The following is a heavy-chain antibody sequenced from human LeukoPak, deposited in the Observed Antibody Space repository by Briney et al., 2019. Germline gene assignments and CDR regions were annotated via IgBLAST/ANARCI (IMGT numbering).Heavy chain of an antibody. D-gene: IGHD3-10*01. CDR2: IYYSGST. CDR1: GGTISSGDYH. J-gene: IGHJ6*02. Sequence: PSETLSVTCTVSGGTISSGDYHRRWIRQPPGKGLVGIGYIYYSGSTYYNRSLKSRVTISVDKSKNQFSLKLSSVTAADTAVYYCARDRKSITMVRGLTSAFSYYGMDVWDQGTTVTVSS. V-gene: IGHV4-30-4*01. CDR3: ARDRKSITMVRGLTSAFSYYGMDV.